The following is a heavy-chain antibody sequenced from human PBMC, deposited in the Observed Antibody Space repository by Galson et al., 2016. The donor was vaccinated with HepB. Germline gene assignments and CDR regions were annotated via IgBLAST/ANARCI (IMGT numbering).Heavy chain of an antibody. CDR3: ARDFDY. V-gene: IGHV3-48*02. CDR1: GFTFSSYS. J-gene: IGHJ4*02. CDR2: ISPSSTTI. Sequence: SLRLSCAASGFTFSSYSMNWVRQAPGKGLEWVSYISPSSTTIYYADSVKGRFTISRDNAKNSLFLQMNSLSYEDTAVYYCARDFDYWGQGTLVTVSS.